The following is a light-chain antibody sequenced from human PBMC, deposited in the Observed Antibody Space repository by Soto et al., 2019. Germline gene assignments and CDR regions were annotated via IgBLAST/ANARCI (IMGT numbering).Light chain of an antibody. CDR2: GAS. CDR1: QSVSSN. J-gene: IGKJ1*01. Sequence: EIVMTQSPDILSVSPGERATLSCRASQSVSSNLAWYQQKPGQSPRLLIYGASTRATGIPVRFSGSGSGTEFTLTISSLQSEDVAVYYCHQYNYWPTFGQGTKVDIK. V-gene: IGKV3-15*01. CDR3: HQYNYWPT.